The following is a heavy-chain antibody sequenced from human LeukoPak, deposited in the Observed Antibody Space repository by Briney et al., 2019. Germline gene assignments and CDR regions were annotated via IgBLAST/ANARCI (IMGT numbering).Heavy chain of an antibody. CDR1: GFTFSSFS. CDR3: AKDWGYGSGTYFDY. J-gene: IGHJ4*02. V-gene: IGHV3-23*01. CDR2: ISKSDGK. D-gene: IGHD3-10*01. Sequence: GGSLRLSCAASGFTFSSFSMIWVRQAPGKGLEWVSSISKSDGKHYADSVKGRFTISRDSSKNTLYLQMNSLRAEDTAVYYCAKDWGYGSGTYFDYWGQGTLVTVSS.